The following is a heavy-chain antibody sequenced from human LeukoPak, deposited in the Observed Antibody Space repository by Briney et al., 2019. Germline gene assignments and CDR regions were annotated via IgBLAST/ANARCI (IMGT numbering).Heavy chain of an antibody. CDR3: ATARYSGYDLLYYFDY. Sequence: SETLSLTCTASGGSISSYYWSWIRQPPGKGLEWIGYIYYSGSTNYNPSLKSRVTISVDTSKDQFSLKLSSVTAADTAVYYCATARYSGYDLLYYFDYWGQGTLVTVSS. CDR2: IYYSGST. D-gene: IGHD5-12*01. V-gene: IGHV4-59*01. CDR1: GGSISSYY. J-gene: IGHJ4*02.